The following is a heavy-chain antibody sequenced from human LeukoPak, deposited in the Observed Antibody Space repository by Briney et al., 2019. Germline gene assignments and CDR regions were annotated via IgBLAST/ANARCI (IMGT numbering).Heavy chain of an antibody. Sequence: ASVKVSCKASRYTFTSYGITSVRQAPGHRLKSMGWISAYNGNTNYAQKLQGRVTMTTDTSTSTAYMELRSLRSDDTAVYYCARSSSGWYLIDYWGQGTLVTVSS. J-gene: IGHJ4*02. CDR2: ISAYNGNT. CDR1: RYTFTSYG. D-gene: IGHD6-19*01. CDR3: ARSSSGWYLIDY. V-gene: IGHV1-18*01.